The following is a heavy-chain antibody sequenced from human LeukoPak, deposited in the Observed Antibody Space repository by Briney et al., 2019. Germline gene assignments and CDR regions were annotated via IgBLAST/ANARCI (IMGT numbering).Heavy chain of an antibody. J-gene: IGHJ4*02. V-gene: IGHV4-59*01. D-gene: IGHD3-3*01. CDR1: GGSLTGYY. Sequence: SETLSLTCTVSGGSLTGYYWSWIRQPPGKGLEWIAYVYYTGRTLYNPSLESRVTISVDTSKTQISLKLTSVTAADTAVYYCAREGRIYYDFWSGHQYYFGYWGQGTLVTVSS. CDR3: AREGRIYYDFWSGHQYYFGY. CDR2: VYYTGRT.